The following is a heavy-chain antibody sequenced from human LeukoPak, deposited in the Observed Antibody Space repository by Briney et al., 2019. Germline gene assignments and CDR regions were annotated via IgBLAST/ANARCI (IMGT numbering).Heavy chain of an antibody. CDR1: GGAISSYD. D-gene: IGHD1-26*01. J-gene: IGHJ4*02. CDR3: ARGPYSGTNYLDY. CDR2: IHYTGST. Sequence: SETLSLTCTVSGGAISSYDWSWFRQPPGKGLEGIGYIHYTGSTNYNPSLKSRITISEDTSTNLFSLKLSSVTAADTAVYYCARGPYSGTNYLDYWGQGTLVTVSS. V-gene: IGHV4-59*01.